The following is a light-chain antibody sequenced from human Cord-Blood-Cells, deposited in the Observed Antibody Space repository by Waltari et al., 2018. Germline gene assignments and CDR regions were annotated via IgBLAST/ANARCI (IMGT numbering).Light chain of an antibody. CDR3: SSYPSSSTTYV. Sequence: QSALTQPAPVSGSPGQSITISCTGTSSDVGGYNYVSWYQQHTGNAPKLMIYEVSKRHSGVSNRISGSKAGNAASLTISGLQAEDEADYYCSSYPSSSTTYVFGTGTKVTVL. J-gene: IGLJ1*01. V-gene: IGLV2-14*01. CDR1: SSDVGGYNY. CDR2: EVS.